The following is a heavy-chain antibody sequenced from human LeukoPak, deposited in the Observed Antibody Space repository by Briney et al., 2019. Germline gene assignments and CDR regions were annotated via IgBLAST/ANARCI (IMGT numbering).Heavy chain of an antibody. J-gene: IGHJ5*02. D-gene: IGHD1-1*01. CDR3: ARAQLERDCDILSGGMKHNWFDP. Sequence: PGGSLRLSCEASGFTFSDYYMRWIRQAPGQGLEWVSYISTSNSYTNYADNVQGRFTISRDNAKISLYLQMNSLRAEDTAVYYCARAQLERDCDILSGGMKHNWFDPWGQGTLVTVSS. V-gene: IGHV3-11*06. CDR1: GFTFSDYY. CDR2: ISTSNSYT.